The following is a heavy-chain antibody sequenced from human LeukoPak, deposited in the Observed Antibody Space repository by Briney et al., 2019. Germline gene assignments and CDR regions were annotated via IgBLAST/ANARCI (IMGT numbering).Heavy chain of an antibody. CDR2: ISGSGGST. D-gene: IGHD3-22*01. CDR3: ARGYYYDSSGYYHGDY. Sequence: GRSLRLSCAASGFTFSSYAMSWVRQAPGKGLEWVSAISGSGGSTYYADSVKGRFTISRDNSKNTLYLRMNSLRAEDTAVYYCARGYYYDSSGYYHGDYWGQGTLVTVSS. CDR1: GFTFSSYA. J-gene: IGHJ4*02. V-gene: IGHV3-23*01.